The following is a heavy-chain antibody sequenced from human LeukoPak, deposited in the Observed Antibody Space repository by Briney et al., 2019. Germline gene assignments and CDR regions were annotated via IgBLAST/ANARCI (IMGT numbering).Heavy chain of an antibody. Sequence: SETLSLTCTVSGGSISSGSYYWSWIRQPAGKGLEWIGRIYTSGSTTYNPSLKSRVTISVDTSKNQFSLKLSSVTAADTAVYYCARDWVTAMVWWFDPWGQGTLVTVSS. D-gene: IGHD5-18*01. CDR2: IYTSGST. CDR1: GGSISSGSYY. CDR3: ARDWVTAMVWWFDP. V-gene: IGHV4-61*02. J-gene: IGHJ5*02.